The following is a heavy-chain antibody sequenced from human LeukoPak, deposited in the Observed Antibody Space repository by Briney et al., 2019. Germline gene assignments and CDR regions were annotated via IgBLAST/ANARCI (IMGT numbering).Heavy chain of an antibody. CDR3: ARRGGSNMYYYYYYMDV. D-gene: IGHD6-13*01. Sequence: GESLKISCKGSGYSFTSYWIGWVRQMPGKGLEWMGIIYPGDSDTRYSPSFQGQVIISADKSISTAYLQWSSLKASDTAMYYCARRGGSNMYYYYYYMDVWGKGTTVTVSS. CDR2: IYPGDSDT. V-gene: IGHV5-51*01. J-gene: IGHJ6*03. CDR1: GYSFTSYW.